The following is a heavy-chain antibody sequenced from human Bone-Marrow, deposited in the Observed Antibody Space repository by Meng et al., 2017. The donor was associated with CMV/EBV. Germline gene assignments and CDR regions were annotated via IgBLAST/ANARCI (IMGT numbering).Heavy chain of an antibody. CDR1: GFTFDDYA. CDR2: ISWHSGSI. CDR3: ARRREAVWGNYYYYYGMDV. V-gene: IGHV3-9*01. Sequence: SLKISCAASGFTFDDYAMHWVRQAPGKGLEWVSGISWHSGSIGYADSVKGRFTISRDNAKNSLYLQMNSLRAEDTAVYYCARRREAVWGNYYYYYGMDVWGQGTTVTVSS. J-gene: IGHJ6*02. D-gene: IGHD3-16*01.